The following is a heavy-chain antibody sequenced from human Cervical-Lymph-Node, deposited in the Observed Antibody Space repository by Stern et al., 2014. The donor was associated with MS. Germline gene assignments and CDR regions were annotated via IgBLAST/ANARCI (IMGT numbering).Heavy chain of an antibody. V-gene: IGHV1-3*01. CDR2: INAGNGNT. CDR3: ARNIKRGYYYGMDV. J-gene: IGHJ6*02. Sequence: QMQLVQSGAEVKKPGASVKVSCKASGYTFTSYAMHWVRQAPGQRLEWMGWINAGNGNTKYSQKFQGRVTITRDTSASTAYMELSSLRSEDTAVYYCARNIKRGYYYGMDVWGQGTTVTVSS. D-gene: IGHD1/OR15-1a*01. CDR1: GYTFTSYA.